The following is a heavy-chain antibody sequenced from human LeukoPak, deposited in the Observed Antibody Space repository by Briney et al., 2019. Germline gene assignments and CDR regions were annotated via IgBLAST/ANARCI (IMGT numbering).Heavy chain of an antibody. V-gene: IGHV4-59*12. CDR2: IYYSGST. J-gene: IGHJ4*02. CDR1: GGSISSYY. CDR3: ASVPGIAVAGSPSQFDY. D-gene: IGHD6-19*01. Sequence: SETLSLTCTVSGGSISSYYWSWIRQPPGKGLEWIGYIYYSGSTNYNPSLKSRVTISVDTSKNQFSLKLSSVTAADTAVYYCASVPGIAVAGSPSQFDYWGQGTLVTVSS.